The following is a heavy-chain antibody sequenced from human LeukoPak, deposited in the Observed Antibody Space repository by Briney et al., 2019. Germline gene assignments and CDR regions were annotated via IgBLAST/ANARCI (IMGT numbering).Heavy chain of an antibody. CDR2: INPNSGGT. CDR1: GYTFSVYH. J-gene: IGHJ4*01. Sequence: ASVKVSCKASGYTFSVYHIHWVRQAPGQRLEWMGWINPNSGGTKYAQQFQGRVSMTRDMSISTVYMDLSGLRSDDTAVYFCVRGFGELGGFDYWGHGTLLTVSS. V-gene: IGHV1-2*02. CDR3: VRGFGELGGFDY. D-gene: IGHD3-10*01.